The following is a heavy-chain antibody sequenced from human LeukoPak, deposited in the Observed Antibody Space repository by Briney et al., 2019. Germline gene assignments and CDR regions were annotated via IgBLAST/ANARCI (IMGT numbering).Heavy chain of an antibody. CDR2: ISGSSSSI. V-gene: IGHV3-48*04. D-gene: IGHD6-13*01. CDR3: AKSNARGIAAAGTPVGY. CDR1: EFTFINYG. J-gene: IGHJ4*02. Sequence: GGSLRLSCVASEFTFINYGMNWVRQAPGKGLEWVSYISGSSSSIYYADSVKGRFTISRDNAKNSLYLQMNSLRAEDTAVYYCAKSNARGIAAAGTPVGYWGQGTLVTVSS.